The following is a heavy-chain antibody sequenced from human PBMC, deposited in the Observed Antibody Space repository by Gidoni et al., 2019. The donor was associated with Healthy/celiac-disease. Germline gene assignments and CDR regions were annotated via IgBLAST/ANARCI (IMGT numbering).Heavy chain of an antibody. CDR1: GFTLSGAA. V-gene: IGHV3-73*01. D-gene: IGHD3-10*01. CDR2: IRSQANSYAT. J-gene: IGHJ4*02. Sequence: EVQLVESGGGLVQPGGALKLSCAASGFTLSGAAMHWVRRASGKGLELVGRIRSQANSYATAYAASVKGRFTISRDDSKNTAYLQMNSLKTEDTAVYYCTTLPSITMVRGESYWGQGTLVTVSS. CDR3: TTLPSITMVRGESY.